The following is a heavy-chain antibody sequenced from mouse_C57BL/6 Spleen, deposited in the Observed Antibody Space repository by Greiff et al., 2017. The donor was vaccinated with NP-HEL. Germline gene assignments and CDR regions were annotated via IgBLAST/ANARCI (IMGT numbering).Heavy chain of an antibody. CDR3: AAYYSIYDYAMDY. CDR2: IDPSDSYT. V-gene: IGHV1-50*01. CDR1: GYTFTSYW. J-gene: IGHJ4*01. D-gene: IGHD2-5*01. Sequence: VQLQQSGAELVKPGASVKLSCKASGYTFTSYWMQWVKQRPGQGLEWIGEIDPSDSYTNYNQKFKGKATLTVDTSSSTAYMQLSSLTSEDSAVYYCAAYYSIYDYAMDYWGQGTSVTVSS.